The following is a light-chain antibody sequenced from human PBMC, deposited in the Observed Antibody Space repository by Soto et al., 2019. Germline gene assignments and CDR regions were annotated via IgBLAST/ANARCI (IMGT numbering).Light chain of an antibody. J-gene: IGKJ1*01. V-gene: IGKV1-39*01. Sequence: DIQMTQSPSSLSSSVGDRVIITCRASQPITNYLNWYQQKPGEAPNLLIYAASTLESGVPSRFSGSGSGTDFTLTISSLQPEDFSTYYCQQSFSTPWTFGQGTKVEIK. CDR3: QQSFSTPWT. CDR1: QPITNY. CDR2: AAS.